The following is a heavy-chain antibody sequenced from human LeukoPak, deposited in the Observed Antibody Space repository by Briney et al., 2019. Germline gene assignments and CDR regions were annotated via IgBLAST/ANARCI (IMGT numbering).Heavy chain of an antibody. J-gene: IGHJ4*02. Sequence: SQTLSLTCAISGDSVSSNSAAWNWIRQSPSRGLEWLGRTYYRSKWYNDYAVSVKSRITINPDTSKKQFSLQLNSVTPEDTAVYYCASSTMVRGVLLYYFDYWGQGTLVTVSS. V-gene: IGHV6-1*01. D-gene: IGHD3-10*01. CDR1: GDSVSSNSAA. CDR2: TYYRSKWYN. CDR3: ASSTMVRGVLLYYFDY.